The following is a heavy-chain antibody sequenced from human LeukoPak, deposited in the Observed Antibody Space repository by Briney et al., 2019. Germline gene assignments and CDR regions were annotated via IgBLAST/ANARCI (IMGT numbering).Heavy chain of an antibody. V-gene: IGHV4-39*07. CDR1: GGSISSSSYY. CDR2: IYYSGST. J-gene: IGHJ6*02. CDR3: ARDNVRGYYYYGMDV. D-gene: IGHD3-10*02. Sequence: SETLSLTCTVSGGSISSSSYYWGWIRQPPGKGLEWIGSIYYSGSTYYNPSLKSRVTISVDTSKNQFSLKLSSVTAADTAVYYCARDNVRGYYYYGMDVWGQGTTVTVSS.